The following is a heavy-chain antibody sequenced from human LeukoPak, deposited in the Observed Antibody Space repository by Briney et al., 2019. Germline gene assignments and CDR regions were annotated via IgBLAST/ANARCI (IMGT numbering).Heavy chain of an antibody. V-gene: IGHV3-30*18. CDR2: VSYDGSNK. Sequence: GGSLRLSCAASGFTFSNFGMHWARQAPGKGLEWVAVVSYDGSNKYYADSVKGRFSISRDNSKNTVHLQMNSLRAEDTAVYYCAKGSPRFYDILDYWGQGALITVSS. CDR1: GFTFSNFG. CDR3: AKGSPRFYDILDY. D-gene: IGHD3-9*01. J-gene: IGHJ4*02.